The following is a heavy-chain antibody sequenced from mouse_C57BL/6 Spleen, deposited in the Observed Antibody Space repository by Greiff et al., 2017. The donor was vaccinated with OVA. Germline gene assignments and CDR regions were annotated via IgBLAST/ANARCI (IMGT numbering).Heavy chain of an antibody. Sequence: QVQLQQSGPELVKPGASVKLSCKASGYTFTSYDINWVKQRPGQGLEWIGWIYPRDGSTKYNEKFKGKATLTVDTSSSTAYMELHSLTSEDSAVYFCALSTTVVATGFDYWGQGTTLTVSS. J-gene: IGHJ2*01. CDR2: IYPRDGST. V-gene: IGHV1-85*01. CDR1: GYTFTSYD. D-gene: IGHD1-1*01. CDR3: ALSTTVVATGFDY.